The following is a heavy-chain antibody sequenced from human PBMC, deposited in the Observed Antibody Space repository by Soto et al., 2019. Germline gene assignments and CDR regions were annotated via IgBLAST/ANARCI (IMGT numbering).Heavy chain of an antibody. V-gene: IGHV4-34*01. CDR3: TGAYYDISGYSLDP. D-gene: IGHD3-22*01. Sequence: PSETLSLTCAVYGGSFSAYYWTWIRQPPGTGLEWIGEINHSGSTNYNPSLKSRVTISVDTSKNQFSLRLTSVTAADTAVYYCTGAYYDISGYSLDPWGQGTSVTVSS. CDR2: INHSGST. CDR1: GGSFSAYY. J-gene: IGHJ5*02.